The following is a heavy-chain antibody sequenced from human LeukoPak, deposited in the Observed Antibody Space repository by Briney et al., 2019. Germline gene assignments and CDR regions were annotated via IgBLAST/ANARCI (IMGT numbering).Heavy chain of an antibody. CDR2: IYYSGST. CDR1: GGSISSHY. CDR3: ARRTCCCPNDHAFDI. J-gene: IGHJ3*02. Sequence: SETLSLTCTVSGGSISSHYWSWIRQPPGKGREWIGYIYYSGSTNYNPSLKSRVTISVDTSKNQFSLKLSSVTAADTAVYYCARRTCCCPNDHAFDIWGQGTMVTVSS. V-gene: IGHV4-59*11. D-gene: IGHD2-2*01.